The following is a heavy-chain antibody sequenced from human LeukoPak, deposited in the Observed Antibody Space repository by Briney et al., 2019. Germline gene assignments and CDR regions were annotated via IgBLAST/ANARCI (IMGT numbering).Heavy chain of an antibody. CDR3: ARSSAAAGPTHNWFGP. J-gene: IGHJ5*02. Sequence: SETLSLTCAVYGGSFSGYYWSWIRQPPGKGLEWIGEINLSGSTNYNPSLKSRVTISVDTSKNQFSLKLSSVTAADTAVYYCARSSAAAGPTHNWFGPWGQGTLVTVPS. CDR1: GGSFSGYY. CDR2: INLSGST. V-gene: IGHV4-34*01. D-gene: IGHD6-13*01.